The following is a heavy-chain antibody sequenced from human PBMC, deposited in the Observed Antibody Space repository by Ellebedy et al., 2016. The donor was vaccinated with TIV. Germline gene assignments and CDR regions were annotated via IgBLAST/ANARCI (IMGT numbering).Heavy chain of an antibody. D-gene: IGHD3-10*01. V-gene: IGHV1-46*01. CDR2: INPSGGST. J-gene: IGHJ6*02. CDR1: GYTFTSYY. CDR3: AREAYGSGSFGSSYYGMDV. Sequence: ASVKVSCXASGYTFTSYYMHWVRQAPGQGLEWMGIINPSGGSTSYAQKFQGRVTMTRDTSTSTVYMELSSLRAEDTAVYYCAREAYGSGSFGSSYYGMDVWGQGTTVTVSS.